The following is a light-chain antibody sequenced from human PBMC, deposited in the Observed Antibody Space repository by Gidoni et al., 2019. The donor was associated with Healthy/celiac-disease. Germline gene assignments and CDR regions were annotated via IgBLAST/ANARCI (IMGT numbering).Light chain of an antibody. J-gene: IGKJ1*01. Sequence: DIQMTQSPSSLSASVGDRVTITCRASQSISSYLNWYQQKPGKAPKLLIYAASSLQSGVPSRFSGSGSGTDFTLTISSLQPADFATYYCQQSYSTSWTFXXXTKVEIK. V-gene: IGKV1-39*01. CDR2: AAS. CDR1: QSISSY. CDR3: QQSYSTSWT.